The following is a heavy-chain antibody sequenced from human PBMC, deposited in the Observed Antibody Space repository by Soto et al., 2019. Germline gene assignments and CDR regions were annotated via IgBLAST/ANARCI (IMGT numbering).Heavy chain of an antibody. D-gene: IGHD3-3*01. CDR3: ARDPFTDFWSGYYVYGMDV. V-gene: IGHV1-2*04. CDR1: GYTFTGYY. J-gene: IGHJ6*02. CDR2: INPNSGGT. Sequence: GASVKVSCKASGYTFTGYYMHWVRQAPGQGLEWMGWINPNSGGTNYAQKFQGWVTMTRDTPISTAYMELSRLRSDDTAVYYCARDPFTDFWSGYYVYGMDVWGQGTTVTVSS.